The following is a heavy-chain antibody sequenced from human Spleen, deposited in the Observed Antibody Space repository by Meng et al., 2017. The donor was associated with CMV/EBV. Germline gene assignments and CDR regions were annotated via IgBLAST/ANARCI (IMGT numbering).Heavy chain of an antibody. J-gene: IGHJ4*02. CDR2: MYSNSVTS. D-gene: IGHD6-19*01. V-gene: IGHV3-23*01. CDR3: AKESSDFAVEDY. CDR1: GFAFNTYA. Sequence: GESLKISCTASGFAFNTYAMSWVRQAPGKGLEWVSSMYSNSVTSFYADSVKGRFTISRDDSKNTLYLQMSNLRVEDTAIYYGAKESSDFAVEDYWGQGTLVTVSS.